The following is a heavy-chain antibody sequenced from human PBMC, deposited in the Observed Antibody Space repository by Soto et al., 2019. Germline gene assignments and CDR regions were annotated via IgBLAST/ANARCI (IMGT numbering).Heavy chain of an antibody. J-gene: IGHJ4*02. CDR1: GFTFSSYA. CDR2: ISGSGGST. Sequence: GGSLRLSCAASGFTFSSYAMSWVRQAPGKGLEWASAISGSGGSTYYADSVKGRFTISRDNSKNTLYLQMNSLRAEDTAVYYCARKGRLELVANFDYWGQVTLVTVS. D-gene: IGHD1-7*01. V-gene: IGHV3-23*01. CDR3: ARKGRLELVANFDY.